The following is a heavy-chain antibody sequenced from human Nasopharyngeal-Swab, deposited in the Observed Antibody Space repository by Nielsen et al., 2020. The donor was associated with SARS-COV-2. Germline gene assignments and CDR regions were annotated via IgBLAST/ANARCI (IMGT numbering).Heavy chain of an antibody. CDR2: INHSGST. Sequence: SETLSLTCAVYGGSFSGYYWSWIRQPPGKGLEWIGEINHSGSTNYNPSLKSRVTISVDTSKNQFSLKLSSVTAADTAVCYCAQTTYSGYFDYWGQGTLVTAPQ. J-gene: IGHJ4*02. CDR1: GGSFSGYY. V-gene: IGHV4-34*01. CDR3: AQTTYSGYFDY. D-gene: IGHD2-15*01.